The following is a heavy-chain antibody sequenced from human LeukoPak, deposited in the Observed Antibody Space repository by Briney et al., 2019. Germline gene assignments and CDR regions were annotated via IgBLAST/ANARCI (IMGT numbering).Heavy chain of an antibody. CDR2: IYHSGST. CDR1: GGSISSGGYY. Sequence: PSETLSLTCIVSGGSISSGGYYWSWIRQPPGKGLEWIGYIYHSGSTYYNPSLKSRVTISVDRSKNQFSLKLSSVTAADTAVYYCARVKQPRAFDIWGQGTMVTVSS. J-gene: IGHJ3*02. D-gene: IGHD6-13*01. CDR3: ARVKQPRAFDI. V-gene: IGHV4-30-2*01.